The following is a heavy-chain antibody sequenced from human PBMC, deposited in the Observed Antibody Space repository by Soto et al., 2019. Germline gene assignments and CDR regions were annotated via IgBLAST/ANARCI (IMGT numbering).Heavy chain of an antibody. V-gene: IGHV4-30-4*01. J-gene: IGHJ5*02. CDR3: ARDSEQTVGWFDP. CDR2: IYYSGST. D-gene: IGHD1-1*01. CDR1: GGSISSGDYY. Sequence: QVQLQESGPGLVKPSQTLSLTCTVSGGSISSGDYYWSWIRQPPGKGLEWIGYIYYSGSTYYNPSLESRVTISVDTSKNQFSLKLSSVTAADTAVYYCARDSEQTVGWFDPWGQGTLVTVSS.